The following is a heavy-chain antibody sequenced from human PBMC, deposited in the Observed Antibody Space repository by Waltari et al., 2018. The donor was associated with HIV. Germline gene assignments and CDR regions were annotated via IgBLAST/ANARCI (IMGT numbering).Heavy chain of an antibody. CDR3: ARDIVVVPAAMSVGMDV. CDR1: GFTFSSYS. J-gene: IGHJ6*02. D-gene: IGHD2-2*01. V-gene: IGHV3-21*01. CDR2: ISSSSSYI. Sequence: EVQLVESGGGLVKPGGSLRLSCAASGFTFSSYSMNWVRQAPGKGLEWVSSISSSSSYIYYADSVKGRFTISRDNAKNSLYLQMNSLRAEDTAVYYCARDIVVVPAAMSVGMDVWGQGTTVTVSS.